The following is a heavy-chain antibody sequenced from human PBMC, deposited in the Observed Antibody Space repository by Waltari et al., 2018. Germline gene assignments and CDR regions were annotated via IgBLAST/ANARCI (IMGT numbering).Heavy chain of an antibody. Sequence: QVQLQQWGAGLLKPSETLSLTCAVYGGSFSGYYWSRIRQPPGKGLEWIGEINHSGSTNYNPSLKSRVTRSVDPSKNQFSLKLSSLRSEDTAVYYCARRESYSNYGDYGMDVWGQGTTVTVSS. CDR1: GGSFSGYY. CDR3: ARRESYSNYGDYGMDV. V-gene: IGHV4-34*01. D-gene: IGHD4-4*01. J-gene: IGHJ6*02. CDR2: INHSGST.